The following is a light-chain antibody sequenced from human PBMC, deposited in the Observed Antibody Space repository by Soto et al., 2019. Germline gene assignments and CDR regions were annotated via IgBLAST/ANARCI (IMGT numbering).Light chain of an antibody. CDR3: TAWDNSLSGPL. V-gene: IGLV1-47*01. CDR2: RNN. Sequence: QSVLTQPPSASGTPGQRVTILCSGSSSNIGSNYVYWYQQFPGAAPKLLIYRNNQRPSGVPDRFSGSKSVPSASLAISGVRSEDEADYYCTAWDNSLSGPLFGGGTKLTVL. J-gene: IGLJ2*01. CDR1: SSNIGSNY.